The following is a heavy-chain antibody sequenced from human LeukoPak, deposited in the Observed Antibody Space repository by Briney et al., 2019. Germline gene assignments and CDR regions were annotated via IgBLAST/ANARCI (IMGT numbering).Heavy chain of an antibody. V-gene: IGHV3-21*01. Sequence: PGGSLRLSCAASGFTFSSYSMTWVRQAPGKGLEWVSSISSSSSYIYYADSVKGRFTISRDNAKNSLYLQMNSLRAEDTAVYYCAREDNSGYDLAYWGQGTLVTVSS. CDR1: GFTFSSYS. CDR2: ISSSSSYI. CDR3: AREDNSGYDLAY. J-gene: IGHJ4*02. D-gene: IGHD5-12*01.